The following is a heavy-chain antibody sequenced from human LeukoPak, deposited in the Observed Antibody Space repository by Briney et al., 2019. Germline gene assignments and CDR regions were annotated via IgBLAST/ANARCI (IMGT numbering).Heavy chain of an antibody. CDR1: GGSISSYY. CDR2: ISYSGST. D-gene: IGHD6-6*01. V-gene: IGHV4-59*12. J-gene: IGHJ5*02. Sequence: SETLSLTCTVSGGSISSYYWSWIRQPPGKGLEWIGYISYSGSTNYNPSLKGRVTISVDTSKNQFSLKLSSVTAADTAVYYCARVPVNIYSSSPRSGRAWFDPWGQGTLVTVSS. CDR3: ARVPVNIYSSSPRSGRAWFDP.